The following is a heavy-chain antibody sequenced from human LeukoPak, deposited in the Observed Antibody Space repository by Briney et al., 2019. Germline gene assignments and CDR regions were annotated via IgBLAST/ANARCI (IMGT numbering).Heavy chain of an antibody. V-gene: IGHV3-30*01. D-gene: IGHD3-22*01. J-gene: IGHJ4*02. CDR1: GFTFSSYA. Sequence: GGSLRLSCAASGFTFSSYAMHWVRQAPGKGLEWVAVISYDGSNKYYADSVKGRFTISRDNSKNTLYLQMNSLRAEDTAVYYCARDGPWEMRYDSSGQFDYWGQGTLVTVSS. CDR3: ARDGPWEMRYDSSGQFDY. CDR2: ISYDGSNK.